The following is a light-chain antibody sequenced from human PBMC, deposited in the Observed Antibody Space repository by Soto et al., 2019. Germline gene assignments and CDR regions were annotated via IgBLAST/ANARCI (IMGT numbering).Light chain of an antibody. CDR3: QQYHSYWT. J-gene: IGKJ1*01. CDR2: KAS. CDR1: QSVDTW. V-gene: IGKV1-5*03. Sequence: DIQMTQSPSTLSASVGDRVTITCRASQSVDTWLAWYQQKPGKAPKLLIYKASTLESGVPSRFSGSGSGTDFTLTISRLPPDDFATYYCQQYHSYWTFGQGTKVEIK.